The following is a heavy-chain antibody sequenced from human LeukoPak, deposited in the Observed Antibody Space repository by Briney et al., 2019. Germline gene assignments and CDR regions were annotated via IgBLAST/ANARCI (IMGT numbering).Heavy chain of an antibody. CDR2: ISYDGSNK. Sequence: GGSLRLSCAASGFTFSSYAMHWVRQAPGKGLEWVAVISYDGSNKYYADSVKGRFTISRDNSKNTLYLQMNSLRAEDTAVYYCARDPYYGSGSYYRNYYGMDVWGKGTTVTVSS. V-gene: IGHV3-30-3*01. CDR3: ARDPYYGSGSYYRNYYGMDV. CDR1: GFTFSSYA. J-gene: IGHJ6*04. D-gene: IGHD3-10*01.